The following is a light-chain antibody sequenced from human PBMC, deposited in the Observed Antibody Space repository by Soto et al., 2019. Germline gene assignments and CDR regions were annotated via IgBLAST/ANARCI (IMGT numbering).Light chain of an antibody. Sequence: EVVMTQSPATLSVSPGDKATLSCRASQSVSSHLAWYQQKPGQAPRLLIYGASTRASGVPARFSGSGSGTEFTLTFISLQSEDAAIYYCQQFDDWRLLTFGGGTKVEI. CDR3: QQFDDWRLLT. CDR2: GAS. CDR1: QSVSSH. V-gene: IGKV3-15*01. J-gene: IGKJ4*01.